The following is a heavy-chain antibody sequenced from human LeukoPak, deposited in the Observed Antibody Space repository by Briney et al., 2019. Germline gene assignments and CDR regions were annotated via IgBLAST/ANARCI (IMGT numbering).Heavy chain of an antibody. CDR2: IYYSGIT. CDR1: GGSISSYY. Sequence: PSETLSLTCTVSGGSISSYYWSWIRQPPGKGLEWIGYIYYSGITNYNPSLKGRVTISVDTSKNQFSLKVSSVTAADTAVYYCARVGAYGHRYGPFDYWGQGTLVTVSS. CDR3: ARVGAYGHRYGPFDY. J-gene: IGHJ4*02. V-gene: IGHV4-59*01. D-gene: IGHD5-18*01.